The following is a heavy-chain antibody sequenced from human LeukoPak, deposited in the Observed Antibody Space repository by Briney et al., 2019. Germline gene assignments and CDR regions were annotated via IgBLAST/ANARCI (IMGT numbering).Heavy chain of an antibody. CDR3: AEDVVVIVAAKPGI. Sequence: GGGLRLSCAASGFTFFTYAMRWGRPAPGEGGEWVSCISGSGDSTYYVNSVKGRFTISRDNSKNTVYLQMNSLRAEDTAIYYCAEDVVVIVAAKPGIWGQGTLVTVSS. CDR1: GFTFFTYA. CDR2: ISGSGDST. J-gene: IGHJ4*02. D-gene: IGHD2-15*01. V-gene: IGHV3-23*01.